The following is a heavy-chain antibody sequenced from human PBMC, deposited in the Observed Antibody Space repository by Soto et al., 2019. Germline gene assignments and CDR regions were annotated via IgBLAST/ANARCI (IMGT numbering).Heavy chain of an antibody. CDR1: GFTFNNYW. V-gene: IGHV3-74*01. CDR3: ASHHCRGGSCYGGDAFDI. CDR2: INSDGTST. D-gene: IGHD2-15*01. J-gene: IGHJ3*02. Sequence: PGGSLRLSCAASGFTFNNYWMHWVRQAPGKGLVWVSRINSDGTSTSYADSVKGRFTISRGNAKNTLYLQMNSLRAEDTAVYYCASHHCRGGSCYGGDAFDIWGQGTMVTVSS.